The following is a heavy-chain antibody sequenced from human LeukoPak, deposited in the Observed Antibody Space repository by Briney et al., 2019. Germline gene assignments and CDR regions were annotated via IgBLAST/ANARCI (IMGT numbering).Heavy chain of an antibody. D-gene: IGHD2-15*01. V-gene: IGHV4-59*11. J-gene: IGHJ5*02. CDR2: IHYSWNT. CDR3: TRDFLECSRDSCLNWFDP. Sequence: SETLSLTCTVSGGSISSHFWTWIRQPPGKGLEWIGYIHYSWNTNYNPSLRSRVSISVDKSKNEFSLKLSSVTAADTAVYYCTRDFLECSRDSCLNWFDPWGQGTLVTVSS. CDR1: GGSISSHF.